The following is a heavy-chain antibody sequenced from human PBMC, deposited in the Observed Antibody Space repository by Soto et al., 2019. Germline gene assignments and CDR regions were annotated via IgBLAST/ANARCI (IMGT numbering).Heavy chain of an antibody. J-gene: IGHJ4*02. CDR3: ARRGINGDYEPPGLNYYDY. D-gene: IGHD4-17*01. CDR2: INHSGST. Sequence: SETLSLTCAVYGGTFIGYYWSWIRQPPGKGLEWIGEINHSGSTNYNPSLKSRVTISVDTSKNQFSLKLSSVTAADTAVYYCARRGINGDYEPPGLNYYDYWGQRTLVTVSS. CDR1: GGTFIGYY. V-gene: IGHV4-34*01.